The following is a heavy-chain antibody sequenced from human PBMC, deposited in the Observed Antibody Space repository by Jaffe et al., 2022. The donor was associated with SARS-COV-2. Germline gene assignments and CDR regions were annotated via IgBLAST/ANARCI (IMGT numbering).Heavy chain of an antibody. CDR3: ARDQCSGGSCYSPPNYSIDY. V-gene: IGHV3-33*01. D-gene: IGHD2-15*01. J-gene: IGHJ4*02. CDR1: GFTFSSYG. CDR2: IWYDGSNK. Sequence: QVQLVESGGGVVQPGRSLRLSCAASGFTFSSYGMHWVRQAPGKGLEWVAVIWYDGSNKYYADSVKGRFTISRDNSKNTLYLQMNSLRAEDTAVYYCARDQCSGGSCYSPPNYSIDYWGQGTLVTVSS.